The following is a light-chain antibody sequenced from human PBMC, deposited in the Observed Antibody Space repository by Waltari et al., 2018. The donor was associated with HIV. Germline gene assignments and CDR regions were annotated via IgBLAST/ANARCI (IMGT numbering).Light chain of an antibody. CDR1: SSNIGSNT. J-gene: IGLJ1*01. CDR3: AAWDDNLDAYV. V-gene: IGLV1-44*01. Sequence: QSVLTQPPSASATPGQRFTISCSGSSSNIGSNTVNWYQQFSGTAPKLLISSNEQRPAGVPDRFSGSKSGTSASLAITGLQSEDEADYYCAAWDDNLDAYVFGTGTKVTVL. CDR2: SNE.